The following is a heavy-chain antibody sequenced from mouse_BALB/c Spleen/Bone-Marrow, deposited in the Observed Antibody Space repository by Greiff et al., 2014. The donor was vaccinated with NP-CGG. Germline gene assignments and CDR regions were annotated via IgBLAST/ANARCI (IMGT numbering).Heavy chain of an antibody. D-gene: IGHD1-2*01. CDR2: ISDGGSYT. CDR1: GFTFSDYY. Sequence: EVKLMESGGGLVKPGGSLKLSCAASGFTFSDYYVYWVRQTPEKRLEWVATISDGGSYTYYPDSVKGRFTIPRDNAKNNLYLQMSSLKSEDTAMYYCARDRRITTATYAMDYWGQGTSVTVSS. CDR3: ARDRRITTATYAMDY. V-gene: IGHV5-4*02. J-gene: IGHJ4*01.